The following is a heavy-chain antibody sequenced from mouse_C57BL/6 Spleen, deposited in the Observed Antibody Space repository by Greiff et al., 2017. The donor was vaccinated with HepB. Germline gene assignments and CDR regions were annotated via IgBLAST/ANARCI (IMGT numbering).Heavy chain of an antibody. CDR2: IDPNSGGT. D-gene: IGHD1-1*01. CDR1: GYTFTSYW. CDR3: ASPFITTVVATGGFDV. V-gene: IGHV1-72*01. Sequence: VQLQQPGAELVKPGASVKLSCKASGYTFTSYWMHWVKQRPGRGLEWIGRIDPNSGGTKYNEKFKSKATLTVDKPSSTAYMQLSSLTSEDSAVYYCASPFITTVVATGGFDVWGTGTTVTVSS. J-gene: IGHJ1*03.